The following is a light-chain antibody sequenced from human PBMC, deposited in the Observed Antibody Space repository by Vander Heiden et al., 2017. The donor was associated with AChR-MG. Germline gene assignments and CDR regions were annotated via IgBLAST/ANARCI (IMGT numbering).Light chain of an antibody. CDR1: QDIRND. J-gene: IGKJ4*01. CDR2: ATS. Sequence: AIQVAQSPSSLSASVGDTVIITCRASQDIRNDLGWYQQKPGKPPKLLIYATSTLQSGVPSRFSGGASGADFTLTISGLQPEDFATYYCLQDYSYPNTFGGGTYVDI. V-gene: IGKV1-6*02. CDR3: LQDYSYPNT.